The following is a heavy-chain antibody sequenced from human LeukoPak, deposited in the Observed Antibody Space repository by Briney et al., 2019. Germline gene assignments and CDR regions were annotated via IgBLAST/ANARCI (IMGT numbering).Heavy chain of an antibody. Sequence: SETLSLTCTVSVGSISSYYWSWIRHPPEKGLECMGHIYYSGSTNYNPSLKSRVNISVDTSKNQFSLRLSSVTAADTAVYYCARSPQLRYFDWTMKGGWFDPWGQGTLVTVSS. J-gene: IGHJ5*02. D-gene: IGHD3-9*01. V-gene: IGHV4-59*01. CDR1: VGSISSYY. CDR2: IYYSGST. CDR3: ARSPQLRYFDWTMKGGWFDP.